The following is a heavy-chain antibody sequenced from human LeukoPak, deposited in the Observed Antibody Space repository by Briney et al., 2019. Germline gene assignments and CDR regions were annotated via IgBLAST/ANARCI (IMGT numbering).Heavy chain of an antibody. CDR2: ISGSGGST. CDR3: AKLPPTCSGGSCYSPYYFDY. V-gene: IGHV3-23*01. Sequence: GGSLRLSCAASGFTFSSYAMSWVRQAPGKGLEWVSAISGSGGSTYYADSVKGRFTISRDNSKNTLYLQMNSLRAEDTAVYYCAKLPPTCSGGSCYSPYYFDYWGQGTLVTVSS. D-gene: IGHD2-15*01. CDR1: GFTFSSYA. J-gene: IGHJ4*02.